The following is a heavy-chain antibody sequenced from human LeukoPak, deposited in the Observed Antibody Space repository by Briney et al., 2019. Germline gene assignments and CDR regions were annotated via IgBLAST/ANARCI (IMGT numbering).Heavy chain of an antibody. J-gene: IGHJ5*02. CDR1: GGTFSSYA. CDR3: ARGVYSYGSVNWFDP. D-gene: IGHD5-18*01. Sequence: SVKVSCKASGGTFSSYAISWVRQAPGQGLEWMGRIIPILGIANYAQKFQGRVTITADKSTGTAYMELSSLRSEDTAVYYCARGVYSYGSVNWFDPWGQGTLVTVSS. V-gene: IGHV1-69*04. CDR2: IIPILGIA.